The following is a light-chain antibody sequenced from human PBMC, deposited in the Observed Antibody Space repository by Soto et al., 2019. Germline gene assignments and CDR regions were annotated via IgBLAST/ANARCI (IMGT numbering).Light chain of an antibody. Sequence: QSVLTQPPSVSGSPGQSVAISCTGTSSDVGGSNGVSWYQQTPGTAPKLMIYDVSNRPSWVPDRFSGSKSGNTASLTISGLKAEDEGDYYCSSYTSSSTYVFGTGTKVTVL. V-gene: IGLV2-18*02. J-gene: IGLJ1*01. CDR3: SSYTSSSTYV. CDR1: SSDVGGSNG. CDR2: DVS.